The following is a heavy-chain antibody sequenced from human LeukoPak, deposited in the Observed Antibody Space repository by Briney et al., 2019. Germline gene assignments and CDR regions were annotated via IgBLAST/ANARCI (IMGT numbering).Heavy chain of an antibody. D-gene: IGHD1-26*01. CDR2: IYYSGST. CDR3: ARHSGRFLFYFDY. CDR1: GGSIRSSYYY. V-gene: IGHV4-39*01. Sequence: PSETLSLTCTVSGGSIRSSYYYWGWIRQPPGKGLEYIGSIYYSGSTYYNPSLKSRVTISVDTSKDQFSLKLSSVTAADTAVYYCARHSGRFLFYFDYWGQGTLVTVSS. J-gene: IGHJ4*02.